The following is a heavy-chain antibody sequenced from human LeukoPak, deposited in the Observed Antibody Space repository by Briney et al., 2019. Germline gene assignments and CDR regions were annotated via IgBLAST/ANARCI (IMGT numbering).Heavy chain of an antibody. Sequence: SETLSLTCTVSGGSISSGDYYWSWIRQPPGKGLEWIGYTYYSGSTYYNPSLKSRVTISVDTSKNQFSLKLSSVTAADTAVYYCARRPDCSSTSCYSFWFDPWGQGTLVTVSS. V-gene: IGHV4-30-4*08. D-gene: IGHD2-2*02. CDR1: GGSISSGDYY. J-gene: IGHJ5*02. CDR3: ARRPDCSSTSCYSFWFDP. CDR2: TYYSGST.